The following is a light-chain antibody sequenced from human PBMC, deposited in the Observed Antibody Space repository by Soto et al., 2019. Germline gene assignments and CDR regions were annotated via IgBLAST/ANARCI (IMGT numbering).Light chain of an antibody. CDR2: EVS. Sequence: QSALTQPASVSGSPGQSITISCTGTSSDVGGYNYVSWYQQHPGKAPKLIIYEVSNRPSGVSNRFSGSKSGNTDSLTISALQAEDEADYYCNSYTRKSTGVFGTGTKLTVL. J-gene: IGLJ1*01. V-gene: IGLV2-14*01. CDR1: SSDVGGYNY. CDR3: NSYTRKSTGV.